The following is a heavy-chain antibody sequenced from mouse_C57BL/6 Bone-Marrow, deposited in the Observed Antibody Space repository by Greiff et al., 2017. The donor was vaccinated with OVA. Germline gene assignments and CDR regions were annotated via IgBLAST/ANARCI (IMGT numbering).Heavy chain of an antibody. Sequence: QVQLQQPGAELVKPGASVKMSCKASGYTFTSYWITWVKQRPGQGLEWIGDIYPGSGSTNYNEKFKSKATLTVDTSSSTAYMQLSSLTSEASAVYYCAIYDGYYAGAYWGQGTLVTVSA. CDR3: AIYDGYYAGAY. D-gene: IGHD2-3*01. CDR1: GYTFTSYW. V-gene: IGHV1-55*01. J-gene: IGHJ3*01. CDR2: IYPGSGST.